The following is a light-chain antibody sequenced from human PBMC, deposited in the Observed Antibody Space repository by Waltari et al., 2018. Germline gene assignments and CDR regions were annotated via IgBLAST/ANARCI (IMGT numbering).Light chain of an antibody. CDR1: QSLSSTY. CDR3: QQYGRSPYT. V-gene: IGKV3-20*01. J-gene: IGKJ2*01. CDR2: GAS. Sequence: EIVLTQSPGTLSLSPGERATLSCRASQSLSSTYLAWYQQKPGQAPRLLIYGASSRATGIPDRFSGSCSGTDFTLSISRLEPEDSAVYYCQQYGRSPYTFGQGTKLEIK.